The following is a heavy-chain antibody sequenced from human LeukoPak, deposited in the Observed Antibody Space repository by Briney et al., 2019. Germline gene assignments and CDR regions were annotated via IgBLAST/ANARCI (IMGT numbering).Heavy chain of an antibody. V-gene: IGHV1-18*01. J-gene: IGHJ4*02. CDR1: ASSFTSYG. D-gene: IGHD6-19*01. CDR3: ARVASYSSGWVY. CDR2: TTANNGNT. Sequence: AAVKVPCSGAASSFTSYGISLERQPPAQGPAWVGWTTANNGNTNNAQKLQGRVTMTTDTSTSTAYMELRSLRSDDTAVYYCARVASYSSGWVYWGQGTLVTVSS.